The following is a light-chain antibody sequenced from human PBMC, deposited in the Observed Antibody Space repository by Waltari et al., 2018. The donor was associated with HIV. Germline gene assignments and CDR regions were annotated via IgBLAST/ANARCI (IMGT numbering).Light chain of an antibody. CDR2: DDS. V-gene: IGLV3-10*01. J-gene: IGLJ2*01. CDR3: YSTDSSGFGV. Sequence: SYELTKPPSVSVSPGQTARITGSGAALPKKYAYWYQQKSGQAPVLVIDDDSKRPSGIPERLSGSRAGTMATLTISGAQVEDEGDYHCYSTDSSGFGVFGGGTKLTVL. CDR1: ALPKKY.